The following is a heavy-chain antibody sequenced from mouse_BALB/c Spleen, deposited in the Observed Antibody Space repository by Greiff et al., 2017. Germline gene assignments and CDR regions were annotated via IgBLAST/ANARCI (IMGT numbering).Heavy chain of an antibody. Sequence: EVMLVESGPSLVKPSQTLSLTCSVTGDSITSGYWNWIRKFPGNKLEYMGYISYSGSTYYNPSLKSRISITRDTSKNQYYLQLNSVTTEDTATYYCARGRPYRYDGAMDYWGQGTSVTVSS. D-gene: IGHD2-14*01. CDR2: ISYSGST. V-gene: IGHV3-8*02. J-gene: IGHJ4*01. CDR1: GDSITSGY. CDR3: ARGRPYRYDGAMDY.